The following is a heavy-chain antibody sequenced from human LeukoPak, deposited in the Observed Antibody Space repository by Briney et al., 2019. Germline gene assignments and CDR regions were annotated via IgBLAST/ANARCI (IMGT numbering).Heavy chain of an antibody. CDR3: AREGGGARVKTGVTGHIQTDAFDI. D-gene: IGHD7-27*01. J-gene: IGHJ3*02. CDR1: GYTFTSYG. CDR2: ISAYNGNT. V-gene: IGHV1-18*01. Sequence: ASVTVSCKASGYTFTSYGISWVRQAPGQGLEWMGWISAYNGNTNYAQKLQGRVTMTTDTSTSTAYMELRSLRSDDTAVYYCAREGGGARVKTGVTGHIQTDAFDIWGQGTMVTVSS.